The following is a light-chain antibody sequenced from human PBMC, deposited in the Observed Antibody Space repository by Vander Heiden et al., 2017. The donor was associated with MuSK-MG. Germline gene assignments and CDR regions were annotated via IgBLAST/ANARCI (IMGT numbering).Light chain of an antibody. CDR1: EDTGTY. J-gene: IGKJ2*01. V-gene: IGKV1-27*01. CDR3: QRYIRAPYI. Sequence: DVQMTQYPSSLSASVGDRVTITCRASEDTGTYLAWYQQKPGKVPELLIYAASTLHSGAPSRFSGSASGTEFTLTISILQPEDVSTYYCQRYIRAPYIFGQGTKVEI. CDR2: AAS.